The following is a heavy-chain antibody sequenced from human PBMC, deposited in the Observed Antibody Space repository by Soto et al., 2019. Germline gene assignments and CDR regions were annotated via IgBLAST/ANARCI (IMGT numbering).Heavy chain of an antibody. CDR3: ARSPRGLHLGELSIHLYYYYYMDV. Sequence: ASVKVSCKASGYTFTSYDINWVRQATGQGLEWMGWMNPNSGNTGYAQKFQGRVTMTRNTSISTAYMELSSLRSEDTAVYYCARSPRGLHLGELSIHLYYYYYMDVWGKGTTVTVS. CDR1: GYTFTSYD. V-gene: IGHV1-8*01. J-gene: IGHJ6*03. D-gene: IGHD3-16*02. CDR2: MNPNSGNT.